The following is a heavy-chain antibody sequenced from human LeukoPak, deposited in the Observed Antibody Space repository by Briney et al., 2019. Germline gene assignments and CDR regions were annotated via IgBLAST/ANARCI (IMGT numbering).Heavy chain of an antibody. CDR1: GFTVNSND. V-gene: IGHV3-53*01. J-gene: IGHJ4*02. D-gene: IGHD4-17*01. CDR2: IYSGGDT. Sequence: PGGSLRLSCAASGFTVNSNDMTWVRQAPGKGLEWVSLIYSGGDTYYADSVKGRSTISRDNSKNTLYLQMNSLRAEDTAVYYCARVVDHDYGDYYLDYWGQGTLVTVSS. CDR3: ARVVDHDYGDYYLDY.